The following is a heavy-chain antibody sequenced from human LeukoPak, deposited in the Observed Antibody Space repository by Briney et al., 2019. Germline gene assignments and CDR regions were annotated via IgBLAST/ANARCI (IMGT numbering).Heavy chain of an antibody. CDR2: IYTSGST. CDR3: ATLGYYYMDV. J-gene: IGHJ6*03. V-gene: IGHV4-61*02. Sequence: SETLSLTCTVSGGSISSGSYYWSWIRQPAGKGLEWIRRIYTSGSTNYNPSLKSRVTISVDTSKNQFSLKLSSVTAADTAVYYCATLGYYYMDVWGKGTTVTVSS. CDR1: GGSISSGSYY.